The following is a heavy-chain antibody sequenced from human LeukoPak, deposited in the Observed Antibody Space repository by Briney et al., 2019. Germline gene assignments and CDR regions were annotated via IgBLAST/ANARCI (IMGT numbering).Heavy chain of an antibody. CDR2: IYYSGNT. J-gene: IGHJ5*02. CDR1: GVSISSSNSY. CDR3: ARDHYYGSGSYYL. V-gene: IGHV4-39*02. Sequence: SETLSLTCTVSGVSISSSNSYWGWIRQPPGKGLEWIGSIYYSGNTYYNASLKSQVSISIDTSKNQFSLRLTSVTAADTAVYYCARDHYYGSGSYYLWGQGTLVTVSS. D-gene: IGHD3-10*01.